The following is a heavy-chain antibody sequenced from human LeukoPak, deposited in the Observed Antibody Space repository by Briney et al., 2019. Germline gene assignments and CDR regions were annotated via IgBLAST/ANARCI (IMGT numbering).Heavy chain of an antibody. Sequence: GGSLRLSCAASGFTVSSNYMSWVRQAPGKGLEWVSVVYSGGSTYYADSVKGRFTISRDNSKNTLYLQMNSLRAEDTAVYYCARVTEIDTAIDYWGQGTLVTVSS. D-gene: IGHD3-9*01. CDR2: VYSGGST. V-gene: IGHV3-53*01. CDR3: ARVTEIDTAIDY. J-gene: IGHJ4*02. CDR1: GFTVSSNY.